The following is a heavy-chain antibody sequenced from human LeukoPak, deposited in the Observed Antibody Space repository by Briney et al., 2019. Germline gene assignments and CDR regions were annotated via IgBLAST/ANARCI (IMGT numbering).Heavy chain of an antibody. V-gene: IGHV1-2*02. J-gene: IGHJ4*02. CDR1: GYTFTGYY. CDR2: INPHSGGT. Sequence: ASVKVSCKASGYTFTGYYMHWVRQAPGQGLEWMGWINPHSGGTNHAQKFQGRVTMTRDTSISTAYMELSRLRSDDTAVYYCARDRPLDADDYYGFYYFDYWDQGTLVTVSS. D-gene: IGHD3-10*01. CDR3: ARDRPLDADDYYGFYYFDY.